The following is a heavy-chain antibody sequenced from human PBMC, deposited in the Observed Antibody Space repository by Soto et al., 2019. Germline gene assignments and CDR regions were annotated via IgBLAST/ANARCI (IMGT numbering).Heavy chain of an antibody. Sequence: ASETLSLTCSVSGGSISSRSHYWSWIRHHPGKGLEWIGYMHYTGNTYYNPSLKSRVTISVDTSKNQFSLRLTSVTAADTAVYYCARYYHDSGGYFYDFWGQGTLVTVPQ. V-gene: IGHV4-31*03. CDR1: GGSISSRSHY. J-gene: IGHJ4*02. D-gene: IGHD3-22*01. CDR2: MHYTGNT. CDR3: ARYYHDSGGYFYDF.